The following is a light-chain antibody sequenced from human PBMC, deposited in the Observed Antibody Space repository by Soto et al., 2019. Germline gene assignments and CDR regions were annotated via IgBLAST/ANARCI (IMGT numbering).Light chain of an antibody. V-gene: IGKV1-5*01. CDR3: QQYDTYSRT. CDR2: DAS. CDR1: QSFSGT. Sequence: DIQMTQSPSTLSGSVGDRVTITCRASQSFSGTLAGYQQKPRKAPKLLIYDASSLERGVASRFSGSGSGTEFTLTISSLQPDDFATYYCQQYDTYSRTFGQGTKVEIK. J-gene: IGKJ1*01.